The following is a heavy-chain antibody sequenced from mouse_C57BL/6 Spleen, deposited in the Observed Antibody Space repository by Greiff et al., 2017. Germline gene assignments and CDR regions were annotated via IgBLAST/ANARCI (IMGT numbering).Heavy chain of an antibody. D-gene: IGHD2-3*01. CDR2: IYPSDSET. J-gene: IGHJ4*01. CDR1: GYTFTSYW. Sequence: VQLQQPGAELVRPGSSVKLSCKASGYTFTSYWMDWVKQRPGQGLEWIGNIYPSDSETHYNQKFKDKATLTVDKSSSTAYMQLSSLTSEDSAVYYCARSQDGYYGYYAMDYWGQGTSVTVSS. V-gene: IGHV1-61*01. CDR3: ARSQDGYYGYYAMDY.